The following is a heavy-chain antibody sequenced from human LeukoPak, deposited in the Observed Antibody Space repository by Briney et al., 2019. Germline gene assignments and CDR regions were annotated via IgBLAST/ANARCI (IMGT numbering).Heavy chain of an antibody. V-gene: IGHV1-2*02. Sequence: ASVKVSCKASGYTFTGYYMHWVRQAPGQGLEWMGWINPNSGGTNYAQKFQGRVTMTRDTSISTAYMELSRLRSDDTAVYYCARGAGTDQHYYYMDVWGKGTTVTVSS. J-gene: IGHJ6*03. CDR3: ARGAGTDQHYYYMDV. CDR1: GYTFTGYY. CDR2: INPNSGGT. D-gene: IGHD6-19*01.